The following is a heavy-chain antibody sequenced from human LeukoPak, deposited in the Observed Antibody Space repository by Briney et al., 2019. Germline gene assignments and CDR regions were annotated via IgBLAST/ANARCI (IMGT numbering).Heavy chain of an antibody. V-gene: IGHV1-69*06. Sequence: ASVKVSCKCSGGTFSSYAISWVRQAPGQGPEWMVGMIPIFDTANYAQNFQARVTLTAIKSTTTTYMELRSLSSEHTAVSACARGEGRVEGFDTWGEGSLVTVSS. CDR3: ARGEGRVEGFDT. CDR1: GGTFSSYA. D-gene: IGHD5-24*01. CDR2: MIPIFDTA. J-gene: IGHJ5*02.